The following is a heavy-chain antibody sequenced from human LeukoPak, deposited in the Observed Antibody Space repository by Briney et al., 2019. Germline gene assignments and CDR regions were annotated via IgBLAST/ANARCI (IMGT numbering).Heavy chain of an antibody. CDR1: GFTFSSYW. CDR3: ATTPRQRWLQLKTSDY. CDR2: IKQDGSEK. D-gene: IGHD5-24*01. V-gene: IGHV3-7*01. Sequence: QPGGSLRLSCAASGFTFSSYWMSWVRQAPGKGLEWVANIKQDGSEKYYVDSVKGRFTISRDNAKNSLYLQMNSLRAEDTAVYYCATTPRQRWLQLKTSDYWGQGTLVTVSS. J-gene: IGHJ4*02.